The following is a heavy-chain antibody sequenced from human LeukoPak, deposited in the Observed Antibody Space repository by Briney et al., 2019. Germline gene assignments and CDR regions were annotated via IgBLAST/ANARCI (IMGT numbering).Heavy chain of an antibody. CDR3: ARQTTVTALGYYYGMDV. Sequence: GGSLRLSCVASGFTFSDHSMSWVRQAPGKGLEWVSVIYSGGSTYYADSVKGRFTISRDNSKNTLYLQMNSLRAEDTAVYYCARQTTVTALGYYYGMDVWGQGTTVTVSS. CDR1: GFTFSDHS. D-gene: IGHD4-17*01. J-gene: IGHJ6*02. CDR2: IYSGGST. V-gene: IGHV3-66*04.